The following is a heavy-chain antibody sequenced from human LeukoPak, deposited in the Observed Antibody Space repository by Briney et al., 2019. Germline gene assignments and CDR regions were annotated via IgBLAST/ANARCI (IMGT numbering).Heavy chain of an antibody. J-gene: IGHJ6*02. V-gene: IGHV3-53*01. Sequence: PGGSLRLSCAASGFTVSSNYMGWVRQAPGKGLEWVSIIYSGGITYYADSVKGRFTISRDNSKNTLYLQMNSLRAEDTAVYYCARGAARVYGMDVWGQGTTVTVSS. CDR2: IYSGGIT. CDR1: GFTVSSNY. D-gene: IGHD6-6*01. CDR3: ARGAARVYGMDV.